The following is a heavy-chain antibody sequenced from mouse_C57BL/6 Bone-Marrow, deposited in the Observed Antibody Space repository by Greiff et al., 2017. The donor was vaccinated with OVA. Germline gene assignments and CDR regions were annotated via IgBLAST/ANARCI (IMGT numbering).Heavy chain of an antibody. CDR2: IYPGDGDT. CDR1: GYAFSSSW. V-gene: IGHV1-82*01. Sequence: QVQLQQSGPELVKPGASVKISCKASGYAFSSSWMNWVKQRPGKGLEWIGRIYPGDGDTNYNGKFKGKATLTADKSSSTAYMQLSSLTSEDSAVYFCARGEIYYYGSSPMDYWGQGTSVTVSS. D-gene: IGHD1-1*01. CDR3: ARGEIYYYGSSPMDY. J-gene: IGHJ4*01.